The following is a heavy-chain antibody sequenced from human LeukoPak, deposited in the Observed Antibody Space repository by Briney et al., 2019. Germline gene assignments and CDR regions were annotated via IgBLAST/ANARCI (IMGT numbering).Heavy chain of an antibody. CDR3: AKDRSSYDSSGCDY. Sequence: GGSLRLSCAASRFTVSSNYMTWVRQAAGKGLEWVSVIYSGGSTCYADSVKGRFTISRDNSKNTLYLQMNSLRAEDTAVYYCAKDRSSYDSSGCDYWGQGTLVTVSS. J-gene: IGHJ4*02. D-gene: IGHD3-22*01. V-gene: IGHV3-66*01. CDR1: RFTVSSNY. CDR2: IYSGGST.